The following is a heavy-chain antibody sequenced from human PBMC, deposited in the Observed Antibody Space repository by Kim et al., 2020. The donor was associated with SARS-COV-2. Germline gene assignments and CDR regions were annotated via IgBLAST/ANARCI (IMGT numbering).Heavy chain of an antibody. D-gene: IGHD6-13*01. Sequence: GGSLRLSCAASGFTFSSYAMHWVRQAPGKGLEGVAVISYDGSNKYYADSVKGRFTISRDNSKNTLYLQMNSLRAEDTAVYYCARDGVAAAGTPDYWGQGTLVTVSS. J-gene: IGHJ4*02. CDR3: ARDGVAAAGTPDY. CDR2: ISYDGSNK. CDR1: GFTFSSYA. V-gene: IGHV3-30*04.